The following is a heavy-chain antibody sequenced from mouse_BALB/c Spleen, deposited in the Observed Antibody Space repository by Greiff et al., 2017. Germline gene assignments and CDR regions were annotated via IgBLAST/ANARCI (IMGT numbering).Heavy chain of an antibody. J-gene: IGHJ1*01. CDR3: ARRWLLPYWYFDV. V-gene: IGHV4-1*02. D-gene: IGHD2-3*01. CDR1: GFDFSRYW. CDR2: INPDSSTI. Sequence: EVKLLESGGGLVQPGGSLKLSCAASGFDFSRYWMSWVRQAPGKGLEWIGEINPDSSTINYTPSLKDKFIISRDNAKNTLYLQMSKVRSEDTALYYCARRWLLPYWYFDVWGAGTTVTVSS.